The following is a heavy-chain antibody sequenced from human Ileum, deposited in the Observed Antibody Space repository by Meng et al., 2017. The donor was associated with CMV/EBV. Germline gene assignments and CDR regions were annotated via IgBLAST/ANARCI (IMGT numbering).Heavy chain of an antibody. Sequence: QLQESGPGLVKPSEPLSLTCTVSGGSISNGNFYWGWIRQPPGKELELIGSMFYRGNTYYNPSLRSRVTISLDTSKDQFSLRLTSVTGADTAVYYCARMTLYWYFDLWGRGSLVTVSS. CDR3: ARMTLYWYFDL. CDR1: GGSISNGNFY. D-gene: IGHD2-21*02. J-gene: IGHJ2*01. CDR2: MFYRGNT. V-gene: IGHV4-39*07.